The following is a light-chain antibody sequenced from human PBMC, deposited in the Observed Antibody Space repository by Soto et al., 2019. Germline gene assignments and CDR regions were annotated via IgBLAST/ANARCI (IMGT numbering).Light chain of an antibody. CDR3: QQSYSSPRT. CDR2: AAS. V-gene: IGKV1-39*01. Sequence: DIQMTQSPSSLSASIEDRVIITRRASQRISNHLNWYQQKPGKAPKLLSFAASSVQSGVPSRFSGSRSGPDFTLTISSRQPEDFATYYCQQSYSSPRTSGQGTKVDIK. J-gene: IGKJ1*01. CDR1: QRISNH.